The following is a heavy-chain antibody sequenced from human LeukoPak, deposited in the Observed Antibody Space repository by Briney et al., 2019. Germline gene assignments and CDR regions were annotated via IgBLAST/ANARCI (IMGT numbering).Heavy chain of an antibody. CDR1: GFTFSSYA. Sequence: KPGGSLSLSCAASGFTFSSYAMSWVRQAPGKGLEWVSAISGSGGSTYYADSVKGRFTISRDNSKNTLYLQMNSLRAEDTAVYYCAKDATIFGVGRAVLFDYWGQGTLVTVSS. V-gene: IGHV3-23*01. CDR3: AKDATIFGVGRAVLFDY. J-gene: IGHJ4*02. CDR2: ISGSGGST. D-gene: IGHD3-3*01.